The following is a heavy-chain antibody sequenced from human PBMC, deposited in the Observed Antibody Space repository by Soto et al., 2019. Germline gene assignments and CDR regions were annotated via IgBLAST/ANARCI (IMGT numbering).Heavy chain of an antibody. CDR2: IYNDGTT. CDR1: GLPVAGSY. Sequence: GGSLRLSCVASGLPVAGSYMAWVRQAPGKGLEWASVIYNDGTTYYSQSVEGRFTISRDTSKNTLYLQMDRLRDEDTAVYYCVRPLPSGQPHARDVWGQGPTVTVSS. CDR3: VRPLPSGQPHARDV. D-gene: IGHD3-10*01. J-gene: IGHJ6*02. V-gene: IGHV3-53*01.